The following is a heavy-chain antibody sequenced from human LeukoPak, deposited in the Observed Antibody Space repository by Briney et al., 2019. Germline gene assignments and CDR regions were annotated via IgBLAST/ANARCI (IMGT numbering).Heavy chain of an antibody. CDR2: MNPNSGNT. CDR3: ARGESGTDNGLNDY. CDR1: GYTFTSYD. Sequence: ASVKVSCKASGYTFTSYDINWVRQATGQGLEWMGWMNPNSGNTGYAQKFQGRATITRNTSISTAYMELSSLGSEDTAVYYCARGESGTDNGLNDYWGQGTLVTVSS. J-gene: IGHJ4*02. V-gene: IGHV1-8*03. D-gene: IGHD1-7*01.